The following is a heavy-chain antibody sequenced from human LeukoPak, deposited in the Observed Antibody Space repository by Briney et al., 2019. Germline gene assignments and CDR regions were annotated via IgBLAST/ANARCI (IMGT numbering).Heavy chain of an antibody. V-gene: IGHV3-23*01. J-gene: IGHJ4*02. D-gene: IGHD3-22*01. CDR1: GFTFSSNA. CDR3: AKSLLHYYDSSGPDY. CDR2: ISGSGGST. Sequence: GGSLRLSCAASGFTFSSNAMSWVRQAPGKGLEWVSAISGSGGSTYYADSVKGRFTISRDNSKNTLYLQMNSLRAEDTAVYYCAKSLLHYYDSSGPDYWGQGTLVTVSS.